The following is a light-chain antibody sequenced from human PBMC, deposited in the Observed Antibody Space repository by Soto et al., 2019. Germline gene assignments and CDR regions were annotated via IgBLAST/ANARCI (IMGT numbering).Light chain of an antibody. J-gene: IGLJ2*01. CDR2: DNN. CDR1: SSNIGNNY. Sequence: QSVLTQSPSVSAAPGQKVTISCSGSSSNIGNNYVSWYQQLPGTAPKLLIYDNNKRPSGIPDRFSGSKSGTSATLGITGLQTGDEADYYCGTWDSSLSAQFGGGTKLTVL. V-gene: IGLV1-51*01. CDR3: GTWDSSLSAQ.